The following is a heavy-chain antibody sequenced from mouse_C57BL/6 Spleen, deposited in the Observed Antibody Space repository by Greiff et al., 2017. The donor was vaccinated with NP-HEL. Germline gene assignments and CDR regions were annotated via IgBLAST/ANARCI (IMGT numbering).Heavy chain of an antibody. D-gene: IGHD1-1*01. CDR2: IYPGDGDT. CDR3: AKGLANNWYFDV. Sequence: VQLQQSGAELVKPGASVKISCKASGYAFSSYWMNWVKQRPGKGLEWIGQIYPGDGDTNYNGKFKGKATLTADKSSSTAYMQLSSLTSEDSAVYFCAKGLANNWYFDVWGTGTTVTVSS. CDR1: GYAFSSYW. J-gene: IGHJ1*03. V-gene: IGHV1-80*01.